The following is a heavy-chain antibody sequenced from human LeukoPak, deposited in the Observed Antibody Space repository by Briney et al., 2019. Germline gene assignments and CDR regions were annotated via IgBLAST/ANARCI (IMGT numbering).Heavy chain of an antibody. CDR1: GYTFTGYY. D-gene: IGHD3-10*01. V-gene: IGHV1-2*06. CDR3: ARDYYGSGSYSISYYYYGMDI. J-gene: IGHJ6*02. CDR2: INPNSGGT. Sequence: ASVKVSCKASGYTFTGYYMHWVRQAPGQGLEWMGRINPNSGGTNYAQKFQGRVTMTRDTSISTAYMEPSRLRSDDTAVYYCARDYYGSGSYSISYYYYGMDIWGQGTTVTVSS.